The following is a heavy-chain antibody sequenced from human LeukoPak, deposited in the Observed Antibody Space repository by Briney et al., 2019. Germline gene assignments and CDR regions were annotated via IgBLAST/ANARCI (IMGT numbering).Heavy chain of an antibody. D-gene: IGHD3-22*01. V-gene: IGHV4-39*07. J-gene: IGHJ6*03. CDR1: GGSISSSSYC. Sequence: SETLSLTCTVSGGSISSSSYCWGWIHQPPGKGLEWIGSIYYSGSTYYNPSLKSRVTISVDTSMNQFSLKLSSVTAAATAVYYCARVDYYDSTGYLGNYYYYYMDVWGKGTTVTVSS. CDR3: ARVDYYDSTGYLGNYYYYYMDV. CDR2: IYYSGST.